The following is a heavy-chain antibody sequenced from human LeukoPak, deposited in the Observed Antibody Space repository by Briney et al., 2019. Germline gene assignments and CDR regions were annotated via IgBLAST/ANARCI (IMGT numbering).Heavy chain of an antibody. CDR2: SYYSGST. J-gene: IGHJ4*02. D-gene: IGHD6-19*01. Sequence: PSETLSLTCTVFGGSISSYYWSLIRQPPGKGLEWIGYSYYSGSTNYNPSLKSRVTISVDTSKNQFSLKLSSVTAADTAVYYCARGGKQWLVDYYFDYWGQGTLVTVSS. CDR1: GGSISSYY. CDR3: ARGGKQWLVDYYFDY. V-gene: IGHV4-59*08.